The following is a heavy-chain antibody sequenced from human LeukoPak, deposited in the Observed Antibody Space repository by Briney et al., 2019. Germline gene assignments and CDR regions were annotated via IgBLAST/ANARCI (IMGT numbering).Heavy chain of an antibody. CDR2: IYYSGST. CDR3: ATYDYLYNWFDP. V-gene: IGHV4-59*01. Sequence: PSETLSLTCTVSGGSISSYYWSWLRQPPGKGLEWIGYIYYSGSTNYNPSLKSRVTISVDTSKNQFSLKLSSVTAADTAVYYCATYDYLYNWFDPWGQGALVTVSS. CDR1: GGSISSYY. J-gene: IGHJ5*02. D-gene: IGHD2/OR15-2a*01.